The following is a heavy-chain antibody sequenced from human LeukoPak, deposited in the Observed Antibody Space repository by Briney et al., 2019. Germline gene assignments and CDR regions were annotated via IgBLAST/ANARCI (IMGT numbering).Heavy chain of an antibody. CDR3: AKSNGYGLIDY. CDR1: GASISSSNYY. D-gene: IGHD5-12*01. Sequence: SETLSLTCAVSGASISSSNYYWGWVRQSPGKGLEWIGNIYSSGNTYYNASLKSRVTMYIDTSKNQFSLKLSTVTAADTAMYYCAKSNGYGLIDYWGQGTLVTVSS. J-gene: IGHJ4*02. CDR2: IYSSGNT. V-gene: IGHV4-39*01.